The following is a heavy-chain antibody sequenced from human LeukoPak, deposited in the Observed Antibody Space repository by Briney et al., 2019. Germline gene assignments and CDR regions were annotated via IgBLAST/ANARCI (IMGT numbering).Heavy chain of an antibody. D-gene: IGHD3-10*01. V-gene: IGHV4-59*01. CDR2: IYYSGST. J-gene: IGHJ4*02. CDR1: GGSISSYY. Sequence: SETLSLTCTVSGGSISSYYWSWIRQPPGKGLEWIGYIYYSGSTNYNPSLKSRVTISVDTSKNQFSLKLSSVTAADTAVYYCARDAPLPGITMVRGVRSFDYWGQGTLVTVSS. CDR3: ARDAPLPGITMVRGVRSFDY.